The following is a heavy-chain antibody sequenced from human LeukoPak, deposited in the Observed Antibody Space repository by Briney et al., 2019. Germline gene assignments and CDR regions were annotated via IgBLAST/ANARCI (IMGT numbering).Heavy chain of an antibody. CDR3: ARVAAGIGFFQH. J-gene: IGHJ1*01. CDR2: IYTSGST. CDR1: GGSISSSSYY. D-gene: IGHD6-13*01. Sequence: SETLSLTCTVSGGSISSSSYYWSWIRQPAGKGLEWIGRIYTSGSTNYNPSLKSRVTISVDTSKNQFSLKLSSVTAADTAVYYCARVAAGIGFFQHWGQGTLVTVSS. V-gene: IGHV4-61*02.